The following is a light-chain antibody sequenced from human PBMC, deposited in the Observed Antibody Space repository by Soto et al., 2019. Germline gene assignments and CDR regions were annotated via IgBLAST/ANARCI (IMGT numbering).Light chain of an antibody. CDR1: QSLSGN. V-gene: IGKV3-11*01. J-gene: IGKJ4*01. Sequence: EIVLTQSPATLSLSPGERATLSCRASQSLSGNLALAWYQQKPGQPPRLLIYDTSNRATDIPARFSGSGSGTDFTLTISSPEPEDFAVYYCQQRSNWPPNTFGGGTKVEI. CDR2: DTS. CDR3: QQRSNWPPNT.